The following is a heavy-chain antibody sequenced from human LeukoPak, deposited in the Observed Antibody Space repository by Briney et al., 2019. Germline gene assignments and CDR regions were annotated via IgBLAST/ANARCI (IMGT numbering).Heavy chain of an antibody. CDR1: GYTFTSYY. D-gene: IGHD3-22*01. CDR3: ARGGYYDSLVIT. CDR2: INPSGGST. V-gene: IGHV1-46*01. J-gene: IGHJ5*02. Sequence: ASVKVSCKASGYTFTSYYMHWVRQAPGQGLEWMGIINPSGGSTSYAQKFQGRVTMTRDTSISTAYMELSRLRSDDTAVYYCARGGYYDSLVITWGQGTLVTVSS.